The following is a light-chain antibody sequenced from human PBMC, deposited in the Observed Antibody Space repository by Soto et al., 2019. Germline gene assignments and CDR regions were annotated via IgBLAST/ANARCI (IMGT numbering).Light chain of an antibody. J-gene: IGKJ1*01. CDR2: RAS. Sequence: EIVLTQSPGTLSLSPGERATLSCRASQTISDSYVAWYQQKPGQAPRLLIYRASRRATGIPDRFTGSGSGTDFSLTLRRLEPEDFAVYYCQQYGTSPSWTFGQGTKVDIK. V-gene: IGKV3-20*01. CDR3: QQYGTSPSWT. CDR1: QTISDSY.